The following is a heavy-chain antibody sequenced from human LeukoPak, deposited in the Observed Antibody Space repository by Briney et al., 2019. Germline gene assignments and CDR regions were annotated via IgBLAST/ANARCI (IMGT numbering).Heavy chain of an antibody. Sequence: SETLSLTCTVSGGSISSYYWSWIRQPPGKGLEWIGYIYYSGSTKYNPSPKSRVTISVDASKTQFSLKLNSVTAADTAVYYCARARYCSGGSCYAEYWGQGTLVTVSS. CDR3: ARARYCSGGSCYAEY. CDR2: IYYSGST. CDR1: GGSISSYY. J-gene: IGHJ4*02. V-gene: IGHV4-59*01. D-gene: IGHD2-15*01.